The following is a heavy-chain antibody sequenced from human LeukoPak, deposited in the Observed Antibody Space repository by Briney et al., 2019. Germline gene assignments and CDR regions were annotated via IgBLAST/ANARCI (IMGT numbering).Heavy chain of an antibody. Sequence: SVKVSCKASGGTFSSYAISWVRQAPGQGLEWMGRIIPILGIANYAQKFQGRVTITADKSTSTAYMELSSLRSEDTAVYYCASKGTAAAAGIDAFDIWGQGTMVAVSS. V-gene: IGHV1-69*04. J-gene: IGHJ3*02. CDR1: GGTFSSYA. D-gene: IGHD6-13*01. CDR2: IIPILGIA. CDR3: ASKGTAAAAGIDAFDI.